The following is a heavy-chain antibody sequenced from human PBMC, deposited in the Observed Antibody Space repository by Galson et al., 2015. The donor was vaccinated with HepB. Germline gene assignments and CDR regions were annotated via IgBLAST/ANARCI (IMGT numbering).Heavy chain of an antibody. V-gene: IGHV3-30*03. Sequence: SLRLSCAGSGFTFSSYGMHWVRQAPGKGLDWVAVISSDGSYKYYADSVKGRFTISRDSSKNTLSLQMNSLRAEDTAVYYCAREGYSSYYHGMDVWGQGTTVTVSS. CDR1: GFTFSSYG. J-gene: IGHJ6*02. CDR2: ISSDGSYK. D-gene: IGHD5-18*01. CDR3: AREGYSSYYHGMDV.